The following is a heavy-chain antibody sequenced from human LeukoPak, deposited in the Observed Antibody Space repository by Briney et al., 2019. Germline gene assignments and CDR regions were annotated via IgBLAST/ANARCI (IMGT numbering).Heavy chain of an antibody. CDR3: ARDRGDVVVPAAMHY. CDR1: GGTFSSYA. D-gene: IGHD2-2*01. V-gene: IGHV1-69*13. Sequence: ASVKVSCKASGGTFSSYAISWVRQAPGQGLEWMGGIIPIFGTANYAQKFQGRVTITADESKSTAYMELSSLRSEDTAVYYCARDRGDVVVPAAMHYWGQRTLVTVSS. CDR2: IIPIFGTA. J-gene: IGHJ4*02.